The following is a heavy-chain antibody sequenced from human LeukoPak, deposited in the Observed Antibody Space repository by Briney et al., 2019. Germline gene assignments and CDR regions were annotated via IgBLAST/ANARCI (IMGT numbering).Heavy chain of an antibody. J-gene: IGHJ4*02. CDR3: AKDTDHYGHYFDY. Sequence: GGSLRLSCAASGFTFSSYTMSWVRQAPGTGLECVSAISGSGGSTYYADSVKGRFTISRDNSKNTLYLQMNSLRAEDTAVYYCAKDTDHYGHYFDYWGQGTLVTVSS. D-gene: IGHD3-10*01. CDR1: GFTFSSYT. V-gene: IGHV3-23*01. CDR2: ISGSGGST.